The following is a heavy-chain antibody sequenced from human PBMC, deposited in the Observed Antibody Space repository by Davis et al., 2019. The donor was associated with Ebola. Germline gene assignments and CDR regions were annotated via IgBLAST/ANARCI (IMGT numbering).Heavy chain of an antibody. V-gene: IGHV3-23*01. CDR2: ISGSGGST. J-gene: IGHJ3*02. Sequence: GESLKISCAASGFTFSSYAMSWVRQAPGKGLEWVSAISGSGGSTYYADSVKGRFTISRDNSKNTLYLQMNSLRAEDTDRYYCAKDKNYDFWSGYPHDAFDIGGQGTMVTVAS. CDR1: GFTFSSYA. D-gene: IGHD3-3*01. CDR3: AKDKNYDFWSGYPHDAFDI.